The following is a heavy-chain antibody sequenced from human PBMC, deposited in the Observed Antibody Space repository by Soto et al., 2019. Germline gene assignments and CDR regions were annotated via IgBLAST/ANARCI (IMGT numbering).Heavy chain of an antibody. CDR1: GFTFSNAW. CDR2: IKSKTDGGTT. D-gene: IGHD5-12*01. Sequence: EVQLVESGGGLVKPGGSLRLSWAASGFTFSNAWMNWVRQAPAKGLEWVGRIKSKTDGGTTDYAAPVKGRFTISRDDSKNTLYLQMNSLKTEDTAVYYCTTGYSGYDYDYYYYGMDVWGQGTTVTVSS. V-gene: IGHV3-15*07. J-gene: IGHJ6*02. CDR3: TTGYSGYDYDYYYYGMDV.